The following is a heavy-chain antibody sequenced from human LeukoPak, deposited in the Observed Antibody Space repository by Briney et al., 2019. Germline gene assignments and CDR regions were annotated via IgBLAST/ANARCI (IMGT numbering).Heavy chain of an antibody. V-gene: IGHV1-46*02. CDR2: INPSGGGS. J-gene: IGHJ3*02. CDR1: GYSENFYG. D-gene: IGHD1-26*01. CDR3: ARVESWEHSGSSQDAFDI. Sequence: GASVKVSCKTSGYSENFYGITWVRQVAGQGLEWMGIINPSGGGSSYAQKFQGRVTMTRDKSTSTVYMELSSLTSEDTAVYYCARVESWEHSGSSQDAFDIWGQGTMVTVSS.